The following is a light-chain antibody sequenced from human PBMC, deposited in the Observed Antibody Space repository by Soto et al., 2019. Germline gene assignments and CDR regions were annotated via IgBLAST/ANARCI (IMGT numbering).Light chain of an antibody. CDR1: QDINKY. J-gene: IGKJ1*01. V-gene: IGKV1-5*03. CDR2: KSS. CDR3: QHYNSYSEA. Sequence: DIQMTQSPSSLSASEGDRVTISRRASQDINKYLAWYQQIPDEAPKILIYKSSTLEDGVPSRFRGSGSGTEFTLTISSLQPDDFETYYCQHYNSYSEAFGQGTKVDIK.